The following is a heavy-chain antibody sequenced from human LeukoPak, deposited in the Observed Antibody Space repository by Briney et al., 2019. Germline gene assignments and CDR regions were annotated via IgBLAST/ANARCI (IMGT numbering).Heavy chain of an antibody. CDR2: LRSSSSTI. J-gene: IGHJ6*02. Sequence: PGGSLRLSCAASGFTFSSYSMNWVRQAPGKGLEWVSYLRSSSSTIYYADSGKGRYTISRDNAKNSLYLQMNSLRDEDTAVYYCARKASGGVLRYFDWLTEYYYYGMDVWGQGTTVTVSS. V-gene: IGHV3-48*02. CDR1: GFTFSSYS. D-gene: IGHD3-9*01. CDR3: ARKASGGVLRYFDWLTEYYYYGMDV.